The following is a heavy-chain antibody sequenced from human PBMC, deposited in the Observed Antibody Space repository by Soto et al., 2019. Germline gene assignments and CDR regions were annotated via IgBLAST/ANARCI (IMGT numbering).Heavy chain of an antibody. CDR2: IYSGGST. Sequence: PGGSLRLSWAGFTVSSNYMSWVRQAPGKGLEWVSVIYSGGSTYYADSVKGRFTISRDNSKNTLYLQMNSLRAEDTAVYYCARGGYCSGGSCYYDAFDIWGQGTMVTVSS. V-gene: IGHV3-53*01. CDR3: ARGGYCSGGSCYYDAFDI. D-gene: IGHD2-15*01. J-gene: IGHJ3*02. CDR1: FTVSSNY.